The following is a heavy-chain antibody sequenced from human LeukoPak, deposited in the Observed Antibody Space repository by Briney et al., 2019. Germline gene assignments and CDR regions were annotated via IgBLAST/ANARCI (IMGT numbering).Heavy chain of an antibody. CDR1: GGSISSYY. CDR3: ARGIAVAGPFDY. J-gene: IGHJ4*02. V-gene: IGHV4-59*01. CDR2: IYYSGST. D-gene: IGHD6-19*01. Sequence: SETLSLTCTVSGGSISSYYWSWIRQPPGKGREGIGYIYYSGSTNYNPSLKSRVTISVDTSKNQFSLKLSSVTAADTAVYYCARGIAVAGPFDYWGQGTLVTVSS.